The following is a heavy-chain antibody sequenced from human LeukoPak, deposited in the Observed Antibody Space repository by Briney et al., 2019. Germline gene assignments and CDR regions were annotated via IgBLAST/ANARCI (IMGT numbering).Heavy chain of an antibody. J-gene: IGHJ5*02. CDR3: ARGGEGYCSSTSCYNWFDP. D-gene: IGHD2-2*01. CDR2: IYTSGST. Sequence: SETLSLTCTVSGGSISSYYWSWIRQPAGKGLEWIGRIYTSGSTNYNPSLKSRVTMSVDTSKNQFSLKLSSVTAADTAVYYCARGGEGYCSSTSCYNWFDPWGQGTLVTVSS. V-gene: IGHV4-4*07. CDR1: GGSISSYY.